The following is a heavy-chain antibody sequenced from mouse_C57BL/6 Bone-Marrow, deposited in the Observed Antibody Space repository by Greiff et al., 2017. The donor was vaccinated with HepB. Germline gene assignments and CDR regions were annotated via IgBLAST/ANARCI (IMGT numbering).Heavy chain of an antibody. J-gene: IGHJ3*01. Sequence: VQLVESGAELVRPGASVTLSCKASGYTFTDYEMHWVKQTPVHGLEWIGAIDPETGGTAYNQKFKGKAILTADKSSSTAYMELRSLTSEDSAVYYCTRYDYAWFAYWGQGTLVTVSA. CDR3: TRYDYAWFAY. CDR2: IDPETGGT. D-gene: IGHD2-4*01. CDR1: GYTFTDYE. V-gene: IGHV1-15*01.